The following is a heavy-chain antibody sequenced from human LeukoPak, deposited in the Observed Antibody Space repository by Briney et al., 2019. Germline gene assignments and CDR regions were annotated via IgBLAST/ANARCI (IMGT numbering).Heavy chain of an antibody. D-gene: IGHD1-26*01. CDR1: GFTFSSYW. Sequence: GGSLRLSCAAPGFTFSSYWMHWVRQAPGKGLEWVSSISSTSTYIYYADSMKGRFIISRDNARNSLYLEMNSLRAEDTAVYYCARIIGISGTYPTDYWGQGTLVTVSS. CDR3: ARIIGISGTYPTDY. J-gene: IGHJ4*02. CDR2: ISSTSTYI. V-gene: IGHV3-21*06.